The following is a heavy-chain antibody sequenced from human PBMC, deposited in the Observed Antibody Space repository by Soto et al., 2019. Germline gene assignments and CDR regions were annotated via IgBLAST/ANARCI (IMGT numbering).Heavy chain of an antibody. CDR3: ARGTTHYYYYYYMDV. Sequence: PSETLSLTCTVSGGSISSYYWSWIRQPPGKGLEWIGYIYYSGSTNYNPSLKSRVTISVDTSKNQFSLKLSSVTAADTAVYYCARGTTHYYYYYYMDVWGKGTTVTVPS. CDR1: GGSISSYY. V-gene: IGHV4-59*01. D-gene: IGHD4-17*01. J-gene: IGHJ6*03. CDR2: IYYSGST.